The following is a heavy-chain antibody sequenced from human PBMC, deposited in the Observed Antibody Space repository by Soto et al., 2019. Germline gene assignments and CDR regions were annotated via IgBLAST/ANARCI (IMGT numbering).Heavy chain of an antibody. Sequence: EASVKVSCKASGYTFTSYGISWVRQAPGQGLEWMGWISAYNGNTNYAQKLQGRVTMTTDTSTSTAYMGLRSLRSDDTAVYYCARGDYDSSGSLLFYYYYYGMDVWGQGTTVTVSS. D-gene: IGHD3-22*01. CDR1: GYTFTSYG. J-gene: IGHJ6*02. CDR2: ISAYNGNT. V-gene: IGHV1-18*01. CDR3: ARGDYDSSGSLLFYYYYYGMDV.